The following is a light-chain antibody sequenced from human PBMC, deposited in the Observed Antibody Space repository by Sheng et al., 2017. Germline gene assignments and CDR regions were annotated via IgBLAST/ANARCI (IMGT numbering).Light chain of an antibody. CDR1: QSVSNN. Sequence: ETVMTQSPATLSVSPGEGATLSCRASQSVSNNVAWYQQKPGQSPRLLIYDASNRATGIPARFSGSGSGTDFTLTISRLEPEDFAVYYCQRYGTSPWTFGQGTKVEIK. J-gene: IGKJ1*01. CDR2: DAS. CDR3: QRYGTSPWT. V-gene: IGKV3-20*01.